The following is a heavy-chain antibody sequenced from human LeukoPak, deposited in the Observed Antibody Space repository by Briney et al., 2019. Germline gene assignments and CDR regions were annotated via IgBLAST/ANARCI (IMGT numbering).Heavy chain of an antibody. CDR3: AREVLDIVVVPAGNFDY. CDR2: IYTSGST. J-gene: IGHJ4*02. V-gene: IGHV4-61*02. D-gene: IGHD2-2*03. Sequence: PSETLSLTCTVSGGSISSSSYYWSWIRQPAGKGLEWIGRIYTSGSTNYNPSLKSRVTMSVDTSKNQFSLKLSSVTAADTAVYYCAREVLDIVVVPAGNFDYWGQGTLVTVSS. CDR1: GGSISSSSYY.